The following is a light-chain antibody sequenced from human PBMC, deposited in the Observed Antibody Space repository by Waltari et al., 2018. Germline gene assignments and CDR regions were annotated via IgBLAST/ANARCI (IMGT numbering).Light chain of an antibody. CDR1: QNVNRN. CDR3: QHYNNWPRT. CDR2: GAS. V-gene: IGKV3-15*01. J-gene: IGKJ1*01. Sequence: EIVMTQSPDTLSVSPGDRATLSCRASQNVNRNLARYQKKRGQAPRLLISGASARAAGIPPRFSGGGSGTEFTLTISSLQSEDFAVYYCQHYNNWPRTFGQGTKVEIK.